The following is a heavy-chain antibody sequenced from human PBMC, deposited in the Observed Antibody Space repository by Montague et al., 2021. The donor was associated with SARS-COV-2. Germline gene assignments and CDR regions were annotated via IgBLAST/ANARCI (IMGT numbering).Heavy chain of an antibody. CDR2: IYYSGTT. D-gene: IGHD3-10*01. CDR3: ARPLVRGVPKAFDI. J-gene: IGHJ3*02. Sequence: SETLSLTCTVSCGSITRNYYWGWIRQPPGKGLEWVGNIYYSGTTFINPSLESRVTISVDASKNQFSLNLTSVTAADTAVYYCARPLVRGVPKAFDIWGQGALVIVSS. CDR1: CGSITRNYY. V-gene: IGHV4-39*01.